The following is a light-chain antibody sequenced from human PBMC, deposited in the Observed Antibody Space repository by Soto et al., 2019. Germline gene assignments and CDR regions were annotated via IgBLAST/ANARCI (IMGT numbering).Light chain of an antibody. CDR3: QQSYTIPWT. J-gene: IGKJ1*01. CDR2: AAS. CDR1: QSISTY. V-gene: IGKV1-39*01. Sequence: DIQMTQSPSTLSASVGDRVTITCRASQSISTYLNWYQQKPGKAPKVLIYAASSLQSGVPSRFSGSGSGPDFTLTISSLQPEDFATYYCQQSYTIPWTFGQGTKVDIK.